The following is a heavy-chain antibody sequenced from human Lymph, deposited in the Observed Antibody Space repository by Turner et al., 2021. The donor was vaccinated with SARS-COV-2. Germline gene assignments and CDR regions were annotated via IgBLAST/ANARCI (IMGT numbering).Heavy chain of an antibody. J-gene: IGHJ4*02. CDR3: ARGSRDCSSTSCYPFFDY. Sequence: QVQLVQSGAEVKKPGSSVKVSCKASGGTFSSYAISWVRPAPGQGVEGMGEIIPIVGTANYTQKFQGRVTITADASTSTAHMELSSLRSEDTAVYYCARGSRDCSSTSCYPFFDYWGQGTLVTVSS. D-gene: IGHD2-2*01. CDR1: GGTFSSYA. V-gene: IGHV1-69*01. CDR2: IIPIVGTA.